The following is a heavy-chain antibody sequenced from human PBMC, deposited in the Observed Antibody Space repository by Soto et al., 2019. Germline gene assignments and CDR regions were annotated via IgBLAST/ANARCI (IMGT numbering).Heavy chain of an antibody. Sequence: SETLSLTCTVSGGSISSYYWSWIRQPPGKGLEWIGYIYYSGSTNYNPSLKSRVTISVDTSKNQFSLKLSSVTAADTAVYYCARAGYYYDSSGYFYYWGPGTLVTVSS. CDR3: ARAGYYYDSSGYFYY. V-gene: IGHV4-59*01. J-gene: IGHJ4*02. CDR2: IYYSGST. CDR1: GGSISSYY. D-gene: IGHD3-22*01.